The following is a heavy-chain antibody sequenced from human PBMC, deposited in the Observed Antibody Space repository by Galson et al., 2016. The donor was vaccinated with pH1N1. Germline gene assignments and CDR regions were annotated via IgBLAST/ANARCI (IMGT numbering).Heavy chain of an antibody. CDR3: ATEYRGIYYVPRYFDL. D-gene: IGHD1-26*01. Sequence: SVKVSCKVSGYNLSELAIHWVRQTPGKGLEWMGGFDPDDDKPFYAQTFEGRVTMTQDTSTDTAYMQLSSLTSDDAAVYYCATEYRGIYYVPRYFDLWGLGTLLSVFS. J-gene: IGHJ2*01. V-gene: IGHV1-24*01. CDR2: FDPDDDKP. CDR1: GYNLSELA.